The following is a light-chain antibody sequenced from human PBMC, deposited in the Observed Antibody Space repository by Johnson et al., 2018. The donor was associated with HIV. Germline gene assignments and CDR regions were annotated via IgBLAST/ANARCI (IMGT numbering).Light chain of an antibody. CDR1: SSNIGNNY. V-gene: IGLV1-51*01. CDR3: GTWDSSLSVV. J-gene: IGLJ1*01. CDR2: DNN. Sequence: QSVLTQPPSVSAAPGQKVTISCSGSSSNIGNNYVSWYQQLPGTAPKLLIYDNNQRPPGIPYRFSGSKSGTSATLAITGLPTGDEADYYCGTWDSSLSVVFVTGTKVTVL.